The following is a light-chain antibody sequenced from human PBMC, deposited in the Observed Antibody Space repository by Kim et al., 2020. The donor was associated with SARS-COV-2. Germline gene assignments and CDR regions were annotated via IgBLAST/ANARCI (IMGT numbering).Light chain of an antibody. J-gene: IGKJ2*01. CDR1: QSISTW. V-gene: IGKV1-5*01. CDR3: QQYGTYSPPYT. Sequence: DIQMTQSPSTLSASVGDRVTITCRASQSISTWLAWYQQKPGKAPDLLIYDASNLQSGVPSRFSGSGSGTEFTLTISSLQPDDFATYYCQQYGTYSPPYTFGQGTKLEI. CDR2: DAS.